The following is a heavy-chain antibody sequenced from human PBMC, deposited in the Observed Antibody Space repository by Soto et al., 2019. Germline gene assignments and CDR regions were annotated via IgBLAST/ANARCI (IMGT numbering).Heavy chain of an antibody. Sequence: GGSLRLSCAASGFTFNSHWMHWVRQVPGNGPVWVARISNDGSETIYADSVEGRFTISRDNAKNTVYLEMNSLRVEDTAVYYCVRDRPHNWFDPWGQGTMVTVS. CDR1: GFTFNSHW. CDR2: ISNDGSET. CDR3: VRDRPHNWFDP. V-gene: IGHV3-74*01. J-gene: IGHJ5*02.